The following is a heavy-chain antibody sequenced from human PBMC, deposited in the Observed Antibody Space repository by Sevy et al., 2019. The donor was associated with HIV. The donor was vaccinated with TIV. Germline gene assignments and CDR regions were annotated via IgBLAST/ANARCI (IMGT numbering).Heavy chain of an antibody. CDR3: ARAGGNTDWGMDV. CDR2: MYYNGRP. CDR1: VGSISSYY. V-gene: IGHV4-59*01. J-gene: IGHJ6*02. Sequence: SETLSLTCTVSVGSISSYYWSWIRQPPGKGLEAIGYMYYNGRPYYNPSLNSRVTISVDKSQNQLSLQLSPVTAADTAVYYCARAGGNTDWGMDVWGQGTTVTVSS. D-gene: IGHD3-9*01.